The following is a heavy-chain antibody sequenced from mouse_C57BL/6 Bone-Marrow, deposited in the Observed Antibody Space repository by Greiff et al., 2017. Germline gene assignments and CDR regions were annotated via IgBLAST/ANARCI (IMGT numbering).Heavy chain of an antibody. CDR2: FHPYNDDT. CDR3: ARGGNYRGYYFDY. D-gene: IGHD2-1*01. V-gene: IGHV1-47*01. CDR1: GYTFTTYP. J-gene: IGHJ2*01. Sequence: VQLQQSGAELVKPGALVKMSCKASGYTFTTYPIEWMKQNHGKSLEWIGNFHPYNDDTKYNEKFKGKATLTVEKSSSTYYLELSRLTSDDSAVYYCARGGNYRGYYFDYWGKGTTLTVSS.